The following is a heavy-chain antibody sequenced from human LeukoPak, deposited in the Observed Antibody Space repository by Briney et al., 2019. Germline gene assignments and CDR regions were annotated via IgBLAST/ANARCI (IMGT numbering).Heavy chain of an antibody. D-gene: IGHD3-10*01. Sequence: SETLSLTCTVSGGSISSSSYYWGWIRQPPGKGLEWIGSIYYSGSTYYNPSLKSRVTISVDTSKNQFSLKLNSVTAADTAVYYCVRQGFSMVRVLDFDYWGQGTLVTVSS. V-gene: IGHV4-39*01. CDR2: IYYSGST. CDR1: GGSISSSSYY. J-gene: IGHJ4*02. CDR3: VRQGFSMVRVLDFDY.